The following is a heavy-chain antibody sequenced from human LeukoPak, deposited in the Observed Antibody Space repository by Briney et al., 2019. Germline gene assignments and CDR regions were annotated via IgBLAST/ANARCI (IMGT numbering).Heavy chain of an antibody. CDR2: INHSGST. D-gene: IGHD3-10*01. CDR3: ARLSMVRGVTTRYYYYYYMDV. CDR1: GGSFSGYY. J-gene: IGHJ6*03. V-gene: IGHV4-34*01. Sequence: SETLSLTCAVYGGSFSGYYWSWIRQPPGKGLEWIGEINHSGSTNYNPSLKSRVTISVDTSKNQFSLKLSSVTAADTAVYYCARLSMVRGVTTRYYYYYYMDVWGKGTTVTISS.